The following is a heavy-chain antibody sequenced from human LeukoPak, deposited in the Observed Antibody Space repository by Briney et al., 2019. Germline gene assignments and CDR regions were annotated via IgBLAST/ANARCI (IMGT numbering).Heavy chain of an antibody. V-gene: IGHV4-39*02. CDR3: ARVALTGEGGRGYFNL. J-gene: IGHJ2*01. CDR2: IYNSAST. CDR1: GDSISTSSYA. D-gene: IGHD3-16*01. Sequence: SETLSLTCTVSGDSISTSSYAWGCIRPSPGKGLEWIGTIYNSASTNLNPSLKTRVTMSVDASKNHFSLNLNSVTAADTALYFCARVALTGEGGRGYFNLWGRGNLVSVSS.